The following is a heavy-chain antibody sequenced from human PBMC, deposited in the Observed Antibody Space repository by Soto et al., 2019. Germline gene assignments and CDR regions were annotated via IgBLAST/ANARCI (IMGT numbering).Heavy chain of an antibody. CDR1: GYSISSGYY. D-gene: IGHD3-10*01. Sequence: SETLSLTCAVSGYSISSGYYWGWIRQPPGKGLEWIGSVYHSGSTYYNPSLQSRVTVSVDTSKNQFSLKLSSVTAADTAVYYCARHGSGSYTHYYYGMDVWGQGTTVTVSS. CDR2: VYHSGST. J-gene: IGHJ6*02. CDR3: ARHGSGSYTHYYYGMDV. V-gene: IGHV4-38-2*01.